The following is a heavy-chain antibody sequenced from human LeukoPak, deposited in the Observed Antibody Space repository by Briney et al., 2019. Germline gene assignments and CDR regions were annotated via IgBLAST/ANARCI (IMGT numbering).Heavy chain of an antibody. V-gene: IGHV6-1*01. J-gene: IGHJ5*02. Sequence: SQALSLTCALSGDSVSINSVTWNWVRQSPSRGLEWLGRTYYRSTWYNDYAVSVRGRITVNPDTSKNQFSLHLNSVTPEGTAVYYCARRLTQYDCFDPWGQGILVTVSS. CDR3: ARRLTQYDCFDP. CDR2: TYYRSTWYN. CDR1: GDSVSINSVT. D-gene: IGHD2-2*01.